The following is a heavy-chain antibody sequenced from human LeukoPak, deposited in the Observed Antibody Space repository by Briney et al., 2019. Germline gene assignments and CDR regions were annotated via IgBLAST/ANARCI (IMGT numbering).Heavy chain of an antibody. Sequence: GGSLRLSCAASGFTFSSYAMSWVRQAPGKGPEWVSAISGSGGSTYYADSVKGRFTISRDNSKTTLYLQMNSLRAEDTAVYYCAKDTPPAASLFRRLVFHYGMDVWGQGTTVTVSS. CDR3: AKDTPPAASLFRRLVFHYGMDV. D-gene: IGHD2-2*01. J-gene: IGHJ6*02. V-gene: IGHV3-23*01. CDR2: ISGSGGST. CDR1: GFTFSSYA.